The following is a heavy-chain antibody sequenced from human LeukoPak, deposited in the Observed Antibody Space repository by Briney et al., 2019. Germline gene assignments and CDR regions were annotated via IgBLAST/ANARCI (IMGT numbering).Heavy chain of an antibody. J-gene: IGHJ4*02. CDR2: ISSSSSYI. V-gene: IGHV3-21*01. CDR3: ARGGGAVAGTVGY. D-gene: IGHD6-19*01. CDR1: GFTFSSYS. Sequence: GGSLRLSCAASGFTFSSYSMNWVRQAPGKGLEWVSSISSSSSYIYYADSVKGRFTISRDNAKNSLYLQMNSLRAEDTAVYYCARGGGAVAGTVGYWGQGTLVTVSS.